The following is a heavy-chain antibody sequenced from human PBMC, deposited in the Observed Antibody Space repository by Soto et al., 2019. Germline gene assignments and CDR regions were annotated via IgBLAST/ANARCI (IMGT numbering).Heavy chain of an antibody. Sequence: GGRLRLPGAASEFTLDVYGMSWARQAPGKGLEWVSGVNWNGGSTGYADSVKGRFTISRDNAKNSLYLQMNSLRAEDTAFYYCVRGASLNFDYWGQGT. D-gene: IGHD1-26*01. J-gene: IGHJ4*02. CDR3: VRGASLNFDY. V-gene: IGHV3-20*04. CDR1: EFTLDVYG. CDR2: VNWNGGST.